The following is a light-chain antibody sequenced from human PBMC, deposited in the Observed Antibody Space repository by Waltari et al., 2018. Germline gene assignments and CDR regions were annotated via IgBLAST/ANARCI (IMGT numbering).Light chain of an antibody. CDR3: SSYTSRKTRV. CDR1: SNDVGGYDY. Sequence: QSALTQPASVSGSPGQSITISCTGTSNDVGGYDYVSWYQQYPDKAPKFIIYEVTHRPSGVSFGFSGSTSGNPACLTSAGLQPEDEADYYCSSYTSRKTRVFGSGTRVTVL. V-gene: IGLV2-14*03. CDR2: EVT. J-gene: IGLJ1*01.